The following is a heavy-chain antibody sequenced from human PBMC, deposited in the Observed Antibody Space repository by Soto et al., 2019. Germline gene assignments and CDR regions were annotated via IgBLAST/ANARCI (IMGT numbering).Heavy chain of an antibody. D-gene: IGHD3-22*01. CDR3: AKVGGYDSSGYYYAAPDY. CDR1: GFTFSSYA. J-gene: IGHJ4*02. CDR2: ISGSGGST. Sequence: PGGSLRLSCAASGFTFSSYAMSWVRQAPGKGLEWVSAISGSGGSTYYADSVKGRFTISRDNSKNTLYLQMNSLRAEDTAVYYCAKVGGYDSSGYYYAAPDYWGQGTLVTVSS. V-gene: IGHV3-23*01.